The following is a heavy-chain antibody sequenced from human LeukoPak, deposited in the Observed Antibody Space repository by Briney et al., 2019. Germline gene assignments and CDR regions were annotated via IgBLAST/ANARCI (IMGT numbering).Heavy chain of an antibody. CDR2: TNPNSGGT. V-gene: IGHV1-2*06. CDR1: GYTFTGYY. J-gene: IGHJ4*02. D-gene: IGHD6-13*01. CDR3: ARGAQASSSWYLDY. Sequence: ASVKVSCKASGYTFTGYYMHWVRQAPGQGLEWMGRTNPNSGGTNYAQKFQGRVTMTRDTSISTAYMELSRLRSDDTAVYYCARGAQASSSWYLDYWGQGTLVTVSS.